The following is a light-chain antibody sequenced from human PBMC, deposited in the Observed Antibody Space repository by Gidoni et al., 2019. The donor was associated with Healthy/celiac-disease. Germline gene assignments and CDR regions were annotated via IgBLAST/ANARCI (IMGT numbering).Light chain of an antibody. CDR2: DAS. J-gene: IGKJ2*01. V-gene: IGKV3-11*01. Sequence: EIVLPQSPATLSLSPGERATLSCRASQSVSNYLAWYHQKPGQAPRLLIYDASNRATVIPARFSVSGSGTDFTLTISSLEPEDFAVYYCQQRSNWLRYTFGQGTKLEIK. CDR1: QSVSNY. CDR3: QQRSNWLRYT.